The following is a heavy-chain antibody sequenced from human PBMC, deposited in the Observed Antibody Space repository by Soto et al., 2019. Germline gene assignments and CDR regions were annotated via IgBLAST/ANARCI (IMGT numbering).Heavy chain of an antibody. CDR1: GFSLNTSGVG. CDR3: AHRSGRGDYGYYMDV. V-gene: IGHV2-5*02. Sequence: QITLKESGPTLVKPTQTLTLTCTFSGFSLNTSGVGVGWIRQPPGKALEWLALIYWDDDKRYSPSLKSRLTITKDTAKNQVVLTMTNLDPVDTATYYCAHRSGRGDYGYYMDVWGKGTTVNVSS. J-gene: IGHJ6*03. D-gene: IGHD4-17*01. CDR2: IYWDDDK.